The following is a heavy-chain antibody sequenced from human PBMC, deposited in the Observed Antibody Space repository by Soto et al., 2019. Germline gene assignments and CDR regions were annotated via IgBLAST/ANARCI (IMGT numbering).Heavy chain of an antibody. CDR3: ARDEGITGTGMGWFDP. CDR1: GGTSSSYA. V-gene: IGHV1-69*01. J-gene: IGHJ5*02. Sequence: QVQLVQSGAEVKKPGSSVKVSCKASGGTSSSYAISWVRQAPGQGLEWMGGIIPIFGTANYAQKFQGRVTITADESTSTAYMELSSLRSEDTAVYYCARDEGITGTGMGWFDPWGQGTLVTVSS. CDR2: IIPIFGTA. D-gene: IGHD1-20*01.